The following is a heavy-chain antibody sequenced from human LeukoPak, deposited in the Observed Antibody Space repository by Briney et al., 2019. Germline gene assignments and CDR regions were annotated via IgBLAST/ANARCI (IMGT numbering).Heavy chain of an antibody. CDR2: IYYSGST. CDR1: GGSIRSGGYS. J-gene: IGHJ3*02. D-gene: IGHD3-22*01. Sequence: SETLSFTCTVSGGSIRSGGYSWSWIRQHPGKGLEWIGYIYYSGSTYYNPSLKSRVTISVDTSKNQFSLKLSSVTAADTAVYYCVVGVITDAFDIWGQGTMVTVSS. V-gene: IGHV4-31*03. CDR3: VVGVITDAFDI.